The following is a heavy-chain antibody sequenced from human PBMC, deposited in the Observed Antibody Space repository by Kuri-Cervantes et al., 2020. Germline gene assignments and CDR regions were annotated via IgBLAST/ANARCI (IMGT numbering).Heavy chain of an antibody. J-gene: IGHJ4*02. Sequence: GESLKISCAASGFTFSSYSMNWVRQAPGKGLEWASSISSSSSYIYYADSVKGRFTISRDNAKNSLYLQMNSLRAEDTAVYYCARDDCSGGSCYSNYWGQGTLVTVSS. CDR1: GFTFSSYS. V-gene: IGHV3-21*01. CDR3: ARDDCSGGSCYSNY. CDR2: ISSSSSYI. D-gene: IGHD2-15*01.